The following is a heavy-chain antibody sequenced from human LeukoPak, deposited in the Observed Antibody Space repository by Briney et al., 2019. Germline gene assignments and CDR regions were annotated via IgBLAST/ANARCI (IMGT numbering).Heavy chain of an antibody. J-gene: IGHJ4*02. Sequence: SETLSLTCAVYGGSFSGYYWSWIRQPPGKGLEWIGEINHSGSTNYNPSLKSRVTISVDTSKNQFSLRLSSVTAADAAVYYCARRGRIVVVVAATTKQPYFDYWGQGTLVTVSS. D-gene: IGHD2-15*01. V-gene: IGHV4-34*01. CDR2: INHSGST. CDR3: ARRGRIVVVVAATTKQPYFDY. CDR1: GGSFSGYY.